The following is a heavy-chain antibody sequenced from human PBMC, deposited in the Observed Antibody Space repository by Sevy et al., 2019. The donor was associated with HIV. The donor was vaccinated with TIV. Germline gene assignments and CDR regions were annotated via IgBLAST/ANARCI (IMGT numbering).Heavy chain of an antibody. D-gene: IGHD3-22*01. J-gene: IGHJ4*02. V-gene: IGHV1-24*01. CDR2: FDPEDDET. Sequence: ASVKVSCKVSGYRLSQLSMHWVRQAPGKGLEWMGSFDPEDDETIYAQNFQGRVAMTEDKSTDTAYMELSTLRSEDTAVYYCATTKDYYESSGSPFDYWVQGTLVTVS. CDR1: GYRLSQLS. CDR3: ATTKDYYESSGSPFDY.